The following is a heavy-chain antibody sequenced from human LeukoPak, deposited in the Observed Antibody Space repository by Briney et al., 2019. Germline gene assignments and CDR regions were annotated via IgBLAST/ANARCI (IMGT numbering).Heavy chain of an antibody. J-gene: IGHJ6*03. D-gene: IGHD2-15*01. Sequence: GGSLRLSCAASGFTFSTYGMYWVRQAPGKGLEYVSSISSNGNTYYADSVKGRFTISRDNPKNTLYLQMGSLRDEDLAVYYCARARVAAKSGYMDVWGTGTTVTISS. CDR1: GFTFSTYG. V-gene: IGHV3-64*02. CDR3: ARARVAAKSGYMDV. CDR2: ISSNGNT.